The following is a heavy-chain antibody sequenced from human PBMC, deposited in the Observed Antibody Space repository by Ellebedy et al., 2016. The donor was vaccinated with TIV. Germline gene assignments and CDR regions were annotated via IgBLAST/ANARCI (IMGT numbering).Heavy chain of an antibody. J-gene: IGHJ4*02. V-gene: IGHV4-30-2*01. Sequence: SETLSLXCDASGGSISSGGHSWSWIRQPPGKGLEWIGYIYQSGSTYCNPSLKSRVTISVDRSKNQFSLELSSVTAADTAVYFCARGPRQFSTVTSFDYWGQGTLVTVSS. CDR3: ARGPRQFSTVTSFDY. CDR1: GGSISSGGHS. CDR2: IYQSGST. D-gene: IGHD4-17*01.